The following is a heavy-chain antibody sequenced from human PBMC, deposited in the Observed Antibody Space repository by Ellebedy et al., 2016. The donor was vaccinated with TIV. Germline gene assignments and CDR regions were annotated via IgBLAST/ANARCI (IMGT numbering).Heavy chain of an antibody. CDR2: MNPDSGNA. Sequence: AASVKVSCKASGYTFTKYNINWVRQATGQGLEWMGWMNPDSGNAGYAQKFQGRVTMTRNTSISTAYMELSSLRSEDTAVYYCARGRRGARGDYWGQGTLVIVSS. D-gene: IGHD1-26*01. J-gene: IGHJ4*02. CDR1: GYTFTKYN. V-gene: IGHV1-8*01. CDR3: ARGRRGARGDY.